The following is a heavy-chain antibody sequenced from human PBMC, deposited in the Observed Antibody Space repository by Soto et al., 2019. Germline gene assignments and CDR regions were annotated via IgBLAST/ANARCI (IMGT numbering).Heavy chain of an antibody. CDR3: ARGTPREPVSTMVRGPPSGWFDP. J-gene: IGHJ5*02. V-gene: IGHV4-34*01. Sequence: LTCAVYGGSFSGYYWSWIRQPPGKGLEWIGEINHSGSTNYNPSLKSRVTISVDTSKNQFSLKLSSVTAADTAVYYCARGTPREPVSTMVRGPPSGWFDPWGQGTLVTVSS. CDR2: INHSGST. CDR1: GGSFSGYY. D-gene: IGHD3-10*01.